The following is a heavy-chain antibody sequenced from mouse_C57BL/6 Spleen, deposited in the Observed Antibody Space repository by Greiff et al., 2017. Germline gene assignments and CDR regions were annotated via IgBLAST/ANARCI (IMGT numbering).Heavy chain of an antibody. V-gene: IGHV1-85*01. CDR3: ARYGGYYGSSYEYFDV. J-gene: IGHJ1*03. D-gene: IGHD1-1*01. CDR1: GYTFTSYD. CDR2: IYPRDGST. Sequence: QVQLQQSGPELVKPGASVKLSCKASGYTFTSYDINWVKQRPGQGLEWIGWIYPRDGSTKYNEKFKGKATLTVDTSSSTAYLELHSLTSEDSAVYFCARYGGYYGSSYEYFDVWGTGTTVTVSS.